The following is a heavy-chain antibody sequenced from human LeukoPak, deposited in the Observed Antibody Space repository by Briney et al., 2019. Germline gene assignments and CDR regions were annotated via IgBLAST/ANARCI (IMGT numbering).Heavy chain of an antibody. Sequence: GGSLRLSCAASGFTFSSYAMSWVRQAPGKGLEWVSAISGSGGSTYYADSVKGRFTISRDNSKNTLYLQMNSLRAEDTAVYCCAKDQESSRYYDFWSGYYTYYYGMDVWGQGTTVTVSS. CDR1: GFTFSSYA. CDR3: AKDQESSRYYDFWSGYYTYYYGMDV. CDR2: ISGSGGST. J-gene: IGHJ6*02. V-gene: IGHV3-23*01. D-gene: IGHD3-3*01.